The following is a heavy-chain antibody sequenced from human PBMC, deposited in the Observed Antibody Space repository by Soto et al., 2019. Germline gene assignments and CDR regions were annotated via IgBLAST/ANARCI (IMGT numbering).Heavy chain of an antibody. J-gene: IGHJ4*02. CDR2: IYYSGST. V-gene: IGHV4-61*01. CDR3: ARGRYGDYDY. D-gene: IGHD4-17*01. CDR1: GGSVSSGTYY. Sequence: QVQLQEPGPGLVKPSETLSLTCTVSGGSVSSGTYYWSWIRQPPGKRLEWIGYIYYSGSTSYNTSFKSRVTISLDTSKNQFSLKLRSVTAADTAIYYCARGRYGDYDYWGQGTLVSVSS.